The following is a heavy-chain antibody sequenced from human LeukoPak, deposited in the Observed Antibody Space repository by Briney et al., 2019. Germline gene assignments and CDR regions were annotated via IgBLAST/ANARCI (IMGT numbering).Heavy chain of an antibody. V-gene: IGHV3-7*03. Sequence: GGSLRLSCAASGFTFSSYWMSWVRQAPGKGLEWVANIKQDGSEKYYVDSVKGRFTISRDNAKNSLYLQMNSLRAEDTAVYYCARAYCSSTSCYRLYYYYGMDVWGKGTTVTASS. D-gene: IGHD2-2*01. J-gene: IGHJ6*04. CDR3: ARAYCSSTSCYRLYYYYGMDV. CDR1: GFTFSSYW. CDR2: IKQDGSEK.